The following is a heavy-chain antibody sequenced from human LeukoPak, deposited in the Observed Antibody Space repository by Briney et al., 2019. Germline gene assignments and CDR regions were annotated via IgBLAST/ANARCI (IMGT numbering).Heavy chain of an antibody. Sequence: ASVKVSCKASGYTFTSYYMHWVRQAPGQGLEWMGIINPSGGSTSYAQKFQGRVTMTRDMSTSTVYMELSSLGSEDTAVYYCARAFGESSSRAVWFDPWGQGTLVTVSS. D-gene: IGHD6-6*01. CDR3: ARAFGESSSRAVWFDP. CDR1: GYTFTSYY. CDR2: INPSGGST. V-gene: IGHV1-46*01. J-gene: IGHJ5*02.